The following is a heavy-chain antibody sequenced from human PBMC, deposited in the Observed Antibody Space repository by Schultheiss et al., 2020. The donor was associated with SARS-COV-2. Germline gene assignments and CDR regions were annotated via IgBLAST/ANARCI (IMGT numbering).Heavy chain of an antibody. V-gene: IGHV3-30*04. J-gene: IGHJ4*02. CDR1: GFTFSSYA. Sequence: GGSLRLSCAASGFTFSSYAMHWVHQAPGKGLEWVAVISYDGSNKYYADSVKGRFTISRDNSKNTLYLQMNSLRAEDTAVYYCATEAVAGVIYWGQGTLVTVSS. CDR3: ATEAVAGVIY. CDR2: ISYDGSNK. D-gene: IGHD6-19*01.